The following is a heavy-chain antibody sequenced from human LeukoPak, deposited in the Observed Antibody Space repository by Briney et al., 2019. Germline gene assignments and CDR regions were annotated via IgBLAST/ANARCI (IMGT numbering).Heavy chain of an antibody. CDR1: GGTFSIYA. CDR2: IIPIFGTA. D-gene: IGHD3-10*01. J-gene: IGHJ4*02. V-gene: IGHV1-69*13. CDR3: ARVAPTTMVRGVIEYYFDY. Sequence: GASGTVSFKASGGTFSIYAISWVRQAPGQGMEWMGGIIPIFGTANYAQKFQGRVTITADESTSTAYMELSSLRSEDTAVYYCARVAPTTMVRGVIEYYFDYGGQGPLATVS.